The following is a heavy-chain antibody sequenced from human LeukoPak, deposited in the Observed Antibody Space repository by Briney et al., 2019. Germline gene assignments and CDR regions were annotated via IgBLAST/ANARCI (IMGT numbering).Heavy chain of an antibody. V-gene: IGHV3-66*01. CDR1: GFIVSSNH. Sequence: GGSLRLSCAVSGFIVSSNHMNWVRQAPGKGLEWVSVIFSGGYSGGGPFYADSVKGRFTTSSDSSKNTLFLKMNSLRAEDTAVYYCARDVYGDGYNSFDYCGLGILVTVSS. D-gene: IGHD5-24*01. CDR2: IFSGGYSGGGP. CDR3: ARDVYGDGYNSFDY. J-gene: IGHJ4*02.